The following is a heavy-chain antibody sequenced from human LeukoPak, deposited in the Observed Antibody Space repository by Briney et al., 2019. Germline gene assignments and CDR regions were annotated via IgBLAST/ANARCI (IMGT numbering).Heavy chain of an antibody. V-gene: IGHV1-18*01. J-gene: IGHJ4*02. CDR3: ARTPDYDILTGRGDY. Sequence: ASVKVSCKASGYTFTSYGISWVRQAPGQGLEWMGWISAHNGNTNYAQKLQGRVTMTTDTSTSTAYMELRSLKSDDTAVYYCARTPDYDILTGRGDYWGQGTLVTVSS. D-gene: IGHD3-9*01. CDR2: ISAHNGNT. CDR1: GYTFTSYG.